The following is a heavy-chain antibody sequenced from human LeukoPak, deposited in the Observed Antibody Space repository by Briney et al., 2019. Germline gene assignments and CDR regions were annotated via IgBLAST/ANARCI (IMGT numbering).Heavy chain of an antibody. CDR3: ARVRVDTAMDGDY. CDR1: GFTFSSYA. CDR2: ISYDGSNK. D-gene: IGHD5-18*01. Sequence: GGFLRLSCAASGFTFSSYAMHWVRQAPGKGLEWVAVISYDGSNKYYADSVKGRFTISRDNSKNTLYLQMNSLRAEDTAVYYCARVRVDTAMDGDYWGQGTLVTVSS. V-gene: IGHV3-30-3*01. J-gene: IGHJ4*02.